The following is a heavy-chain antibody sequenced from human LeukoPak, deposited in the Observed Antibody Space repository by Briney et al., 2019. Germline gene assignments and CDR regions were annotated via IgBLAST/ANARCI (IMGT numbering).Heavy chain of an antibody. J-gene: IGHJ4*02. D-gene: IGHD3-9*01. CDR2: ISAYNGNT. CDR1: GYTFTSYG. CDR3: ARCSDGLYDILTGYYLFDY. Sequence: ASVKVSCKASGYTFTSYGISWVRQAPGQGLEWMGWISAYNGNTNYAQKLQGRVTMTTDTSTSTAYMELRSLRSDDTAVYYCARCSDGLYDILTGYYLFDYWGQGTLVTVSS. V-gene: IGHV1-18*01.